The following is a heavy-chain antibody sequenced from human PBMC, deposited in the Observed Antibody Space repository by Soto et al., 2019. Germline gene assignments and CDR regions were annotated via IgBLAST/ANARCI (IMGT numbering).Heavy chain of an antibody. CDR3: TTEAMMGYYYGVDV. Sequence: EVQLVESGGGLVKPGGSLRLSCAASGFTFSNAWMNWVRQAPGKGLEWVGRIKSKTDGGTTDYAAPVKGSFTISRDDSKNTLYLQMTSLKTEDTAVYYCTTEAMMGYYYGVDVWGQGTTVTVSS. D-gene: IGHD3-22*01. V-gene: IGHV3-15*07. CDR1: GFTFSNAW. J-gene: IGHJ6*02. CDR2: IKSKTDGGTT.